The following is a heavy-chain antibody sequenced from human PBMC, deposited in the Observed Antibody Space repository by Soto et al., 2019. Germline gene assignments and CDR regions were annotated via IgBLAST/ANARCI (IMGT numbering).Heavy chain of an antibody. V-gene: IGHV4-59*12. D-gene: IGHD5-12*01. CDR2: IYYSGST. J-gene: IGHJ6*02. CDR3: AGVATTHYYYGMDV. CDR1: GGSIGSYY. Sequence: SETLSLTCTVSGGSIGSYYWSWIRQPPGKGLEWIGYIYYSGSTNYNPSLKSRVTISVDTSKNQFSLKLSSVTAADTAVYYCAGVATTHYYYGMDVWGQGTTVTV.